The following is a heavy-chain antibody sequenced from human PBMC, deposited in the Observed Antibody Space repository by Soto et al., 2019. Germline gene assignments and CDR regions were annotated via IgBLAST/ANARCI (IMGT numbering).Heavy chain of an antibody. CDR3: ARDLGRLRYFDWLSPFDY. Sequence: ASVKVSCKASGYTFTSYAMHWVRQAPGQRLEWMGWISAYNGNTNYAQKLQGRVTMTTDTSTSTAYMELRSLRSDDTAVYYCARDLGRLRYFDWLSPFDYWGQGTLVTVSS. J-gene: IGHJ4*02. CDR2: ISAYNGNT. V-gene: IGHV1-18*01. CDR1: GYTFTSYA. D-gene: IGHD3-9*01.